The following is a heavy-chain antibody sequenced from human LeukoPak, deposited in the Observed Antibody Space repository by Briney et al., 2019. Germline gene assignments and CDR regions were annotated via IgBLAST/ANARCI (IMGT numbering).Heavy chain of an antibody. J-gene: IGHJ5*02. CDR2: ISTNSGTI. Sequence: LSGGSLRLACAASGFTVSSNYMSWVRQAPGKGLEWISYISTNSGTIWYADSVKGRFSISRDNAKNSLFLHMNSLRAEDTAVYYCVRDLTIVGVAQVHHWGQGTLVTVSS. V-gene: IGHV3-48*01. CDR3: VRDLTIVGVAQVHH. CDR1: GFTVSSNY. D-gene: IGHD1-26*01.